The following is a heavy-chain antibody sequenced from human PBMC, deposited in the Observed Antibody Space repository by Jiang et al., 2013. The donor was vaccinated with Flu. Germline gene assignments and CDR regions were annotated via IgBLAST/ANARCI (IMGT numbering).Heavy chain of an antibody. CDR3: ARGLCGGDCYDY. D-gene: IGHD2-21*01. CDR1: GFTFTSYF. V-gene: IGHV3-21*01. CDR2: ISSTSSYI. J-gene: IGHJ4*02. Sequence: VQLVESGGGLVKPGGSLRLSCAASGFTFTSYFMNWVRQAPGKGPEWVSSISSTSSYIYYADSVKGRFTISRDNAKNSLYLQMNSLRAEDTAVYHCARGLCGGDCYDYWGQGTLVTVSS.